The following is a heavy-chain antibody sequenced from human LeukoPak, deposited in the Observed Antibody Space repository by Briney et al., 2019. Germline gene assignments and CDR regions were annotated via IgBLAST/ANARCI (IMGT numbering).Heavy chain of an antibody. V-gene: IGHV4-39*01. CDR2: IYYSGST. J-gene: IGHJ5*02. D-gene: IGHD2-2*01. CDR3: ARLAYCSSTSCYWFDP. CDR1: GGSISSSSYY. Sequence: SETLSLTCTVSGGSISSSSYYWGWIRQPPGKGLEWIGRIYYSGSTYYNPSLKSRVTISVDTSKSQFSLKLSSVTAADTAVYYCARLAYCSSTSCYWFDPWGQGTLVTVSS.